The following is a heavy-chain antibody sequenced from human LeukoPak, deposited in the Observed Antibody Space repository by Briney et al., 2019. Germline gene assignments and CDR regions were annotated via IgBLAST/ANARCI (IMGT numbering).Heavy chain of an antibody. CDR2: ISGNGHQT. CDR3: AKDANYYDSSGYFIPFDY. CDR1: GFTFSRFA. V-gene: IGHV3-23*01. Sequence: PGGSRRLSCSASGFTFSRFAMTWVRQVPGRGLEWVSTISGNGHQTYYADSVKGRFSVSRVNSKNILYLQMDSLRADDSALYYCAKDANYYDSSGYFIPFDYWGQGTLVTVSS. J-gene: IGHJ4*02. D-gene: IGHD3-22*01.